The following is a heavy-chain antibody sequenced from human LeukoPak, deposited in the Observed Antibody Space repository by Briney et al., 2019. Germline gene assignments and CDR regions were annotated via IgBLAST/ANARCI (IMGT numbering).Heavy chain of an antibody. CDR1: GYTFTDYY. CDR3: ARDNLEASWGSPGDY. D-gene: IGHD2-2*01. V-gene: IGHV1-2*02. J-gene: IGHJ4*02. CDR2: INPNSGGT. Sequence: ASVKVSCKASGYTFTDYYLHWVRQAPGQGLEWMGWINPNSGGTNYAQKFQGRVTLTRDTSMSTAYMEISRLTSDDTAVYYCARDNLEASWGSPGDYWGQGTLVTVS.